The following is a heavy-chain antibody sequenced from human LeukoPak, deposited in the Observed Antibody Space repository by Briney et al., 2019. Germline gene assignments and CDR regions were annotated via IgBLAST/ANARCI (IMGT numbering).Heavy chain of an antibody. CDR3: AKDMNSYGSGSSYNPWGPFDS. CDR1: GFTFDNYA. Sequence: TGGSLRLSCAASGFTFDNYAVHWVRQAPGKGLEWVSGIAWNSGNTGFADSVKSRFTISRDNAENSLSLQMNSLTPEDTAFYFCAKDMNSYGSGSSYNPWGPFDSWGQGTLVTVSS. D-gene: IGHD3-10*01. J-gene: IGHJ4*02. CDR2: IAWNSGNT. V-gene: IGHV3-9*01.